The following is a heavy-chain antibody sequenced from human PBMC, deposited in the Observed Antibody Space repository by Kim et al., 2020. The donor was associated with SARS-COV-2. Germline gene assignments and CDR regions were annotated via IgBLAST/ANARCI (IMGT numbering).Heavy chain of an antibody. V-gene: IGHV4-34*01. Sequence: SQTLSLTCAVYGGSFSGYYWSWIRQPPGKGLEWIGEINHSGSTNYNPSLKSRVTISVDTSKNQFSLKLSSVTAADTAVYYCARGGYDILTGVWDFDYWGQGTLVTVSS. CDR1: GGSFSGYY. CDR2: INHSGST. CDR3: ARGGYDILTGVWDFDY. D-gene: IGHD3-9*01. J-gene: IGHJ4*02.